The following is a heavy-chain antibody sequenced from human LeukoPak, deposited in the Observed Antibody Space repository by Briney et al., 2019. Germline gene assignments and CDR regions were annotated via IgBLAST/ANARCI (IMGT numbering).Heavy chain of an antibody. D-gene: IGHD6-13*01. Sequence: SETLSLTCAVYGGSFSGYYWSWIRQPLGKGLEWIGEINHSGSTDYNPSLKSRVTISVDTSKNQFSLKLSSVTAADTAVYYCARVGYSSSWPFDYWGQRTLVSVSS. CDR1: GGSFSGYY. V-gene: IGHV4-34*01. J-gene: IGHJ4*02. CDR3: ARVGYSSSWPFDY. CDR2: INHSGST.